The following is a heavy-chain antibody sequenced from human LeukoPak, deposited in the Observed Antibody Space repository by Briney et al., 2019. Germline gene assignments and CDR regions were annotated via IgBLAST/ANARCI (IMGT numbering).Heavy chain of an antibody. Sequence: GGSLRLSCAASGFTFSSYALSWVRQAPGKGLEWVSAISGSGGSTYYADSVKGRFTISRDNSKNTLYLQMNSLRAEDTAVYYCARSPSNYYDSKGFDPWGQGTLVTVSS. CDR2: ISGSGGST. V-gene: IGHV3-23*01. D-gene: IGHD3-22*01. CDR3: ARSPSNYYDSKGFDP. CDR1: GFTFSSYA. J-gene: IGHJ5*02.